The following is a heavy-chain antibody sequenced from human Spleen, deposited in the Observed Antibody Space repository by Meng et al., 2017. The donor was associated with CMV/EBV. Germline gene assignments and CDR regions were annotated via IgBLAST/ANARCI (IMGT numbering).Heavy chain of an antibody. Sequence: SETLSLTCTVSGGSISSYYWSWIRQPPGKGLEWIGYIYYSGSTNYNPSLKSRVTISVDTSKNQFSLKLSSVTAADTAVYYCARAPTSSSIAAMDYWGQGTLVTVSS. J-gene: IGHJ4*02. CDR2: IYYSGST. D-gene: IGHD6-6*01. V-gene: IGHV4-59*08. CDR1: GGSISSYY. CDR3: ARAPTSSSIAAMDY.